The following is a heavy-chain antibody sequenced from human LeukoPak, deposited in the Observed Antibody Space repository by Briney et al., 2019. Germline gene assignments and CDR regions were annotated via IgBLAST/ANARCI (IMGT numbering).Heavy chain of an antibody. CDR3: ARKTAMVRFDP. CDR2: ISAYNGNT. Sequence: GASVKVSCKASGYTFTSYGISWVRQAPGQGLEWMGWISAYNGNTNYAQKLQGRVTMTTDTSTSTAYMELRSLRYDDTSVYYCARKTAMVRFDPWGQGTLVTVSS. J-gene: IGHJ5*02. CDR1: GYTFTSYG. V-gene: IGHV1-18*01. D-gene: IGHD5-18*01.